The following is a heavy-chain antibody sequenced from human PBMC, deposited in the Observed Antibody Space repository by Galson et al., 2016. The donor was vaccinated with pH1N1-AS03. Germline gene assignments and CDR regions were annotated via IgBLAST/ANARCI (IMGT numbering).Heavy chain of an antibody. CDR1: GFSLTTSAVG. CDR3: ARTAGWLPDF. D-gene: IGHD3-9*01. V-gene: IGHV2-5*02. CDR2: IYWDDDK. J-gene: IGHJ4*02. Sequence: PALVKTTQTLTLTCTFSGFSLTTSAVGVVWIRQPPGKALEWLALIYWDDDKRYNSSLKSRLTITKDTSKNQVVLTMTNMDPVDTATYYCARTAGWLPDFWGQGTLVTVSS.